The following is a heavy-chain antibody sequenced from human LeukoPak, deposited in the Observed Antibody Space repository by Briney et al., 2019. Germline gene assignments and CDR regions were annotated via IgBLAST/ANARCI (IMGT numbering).Heavy chain of an antibody. Sequence: GKSLRLSCVASGFSFSDSVIHWVRQAPGKGLEWAAVISHDVKTTYYADSAKGRFTISRDNSRNTVFLQMNRLRPEDTAVYYCVKEAYYGWGSSPTFYFDYWGQGTRVTVSS. CDR1: GFSFSDSV. D-gene: IGHD3-10*01. CDR2: ISHDVKTT. V-gene: IGHV3-30*04. CDR3: VKEAYYGWGSSPTFYFDY. J-gene: IGHJ4*02.